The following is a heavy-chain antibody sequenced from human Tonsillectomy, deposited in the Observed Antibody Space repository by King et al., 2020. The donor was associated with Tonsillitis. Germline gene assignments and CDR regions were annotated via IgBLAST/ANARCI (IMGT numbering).Heavy chain of an antibody. Sequence: QLVQSGGGVVQPGGSLRLSCAASGFTFSSYGMHWVRQAPGKGLEGVAFIRYDGSNKYYADSVKGRFTISRDNSKNTLYLQMNSLRAEDTAVYYCAKVIVGATAGVDYWGQGTLVTVSS. D-gene: IGHD1-26*01. CDR3: AKVIVGATAGVDY. CDR1: GFTFSSYG. J-gene: IGHJ4*02. V-gene: IGHV3-30*02. CDR2: IRYDGSNK.